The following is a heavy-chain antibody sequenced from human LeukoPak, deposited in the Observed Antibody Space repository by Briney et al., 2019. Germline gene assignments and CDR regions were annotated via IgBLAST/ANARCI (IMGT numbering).Heavy chain of an antibody. V-gene: IGHV3-30*03. CDR2: ISYDGSNK. D-gene: IGHD6-13*01. J-gene: IGHJ4*02. Sequence: PGGSLRLSCAASGFTFSDSGIHWVRQAPGKGLEWVAVISYDGSNKYYADSVKGRFTISRDNSKNTLYLQMNSLRAEDTAVYYCARAPGSSTSWSYFDFWGQGTLVTVSS. CDR3: ARAPGSSTSWSYFDF. CDR1: GFTFSDSG.